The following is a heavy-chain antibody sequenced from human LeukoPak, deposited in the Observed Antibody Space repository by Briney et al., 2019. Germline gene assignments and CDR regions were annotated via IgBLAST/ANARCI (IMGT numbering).Heavy chain of an antibody. CDR2: ISANNGKA. J-gene: IGHJ4*02. V-gene: IGHV1-18*01. CDR3: AKVAGDRLDS. CDR1: GYTFGTYG. D-gene: IGHD6-13*01. Sequence: ASVKVSCKASGYTFGTYGFCWVRQAPGHGLEWTGWISANNGKANFAQKFQGRVTMTTDTSTTTAYMELTSLRPDDTAVYYCAKVAGDRLDSWGQGTLVTVSS.